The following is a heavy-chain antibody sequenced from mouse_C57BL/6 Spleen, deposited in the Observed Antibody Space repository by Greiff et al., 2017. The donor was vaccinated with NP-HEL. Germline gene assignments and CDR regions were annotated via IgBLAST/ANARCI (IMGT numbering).Heavy chain of an antibody. V-gene: IGHV1-15*01. CDR1: GYTFTDYE. J-gene: IGHJ4*01. CDR3: TSPGGSSPYAMDY. CDR2: IDPETGGT. D-gene: IGHD1-1*01. Sequence: VQLQESGAELVRPGASVTLSCKASGYTFTDYEMHWVKQTPVHGLEWIGAIDPETGGTAYNQKFKGKAILTADKSSSTAYMELRSLTSEDSAVYYCTSPGGSSPYAMDYWGQGTSVTVSS.